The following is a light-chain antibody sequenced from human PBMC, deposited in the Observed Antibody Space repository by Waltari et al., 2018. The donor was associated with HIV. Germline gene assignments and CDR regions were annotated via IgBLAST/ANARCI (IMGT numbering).Light chain of an antibody. CDR3: QQYGSSQWT. CDR1: QSVSSSY. Sequence: LVFPQSPATLSLSPCDSATLSCTASQSVSSSYLAWYQQKPGQAPRLLIYGASTRATGIPDRFSGSGSGTDFTLTISRLEPEDFAVYYCQQYGSSQWTFGQGTKVEIK. CDR2: GAS. J-gene: IGKJ1*01. V-gene: IGKV3-20*01.